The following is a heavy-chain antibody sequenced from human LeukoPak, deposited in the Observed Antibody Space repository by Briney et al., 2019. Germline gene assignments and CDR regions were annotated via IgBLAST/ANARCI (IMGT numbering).Heavy chain of an antibody. V-gene: IGHV1-2*02. CDR2: INPKSGDT. CDR3: AREDSRSYFGPAIGFDP. CDR1: GFTFTGYY. J-gene: IGHJ5*02. D-gene: IGHD3-9*01. Sequence: ASVKVSCKASGFTFTGYYIHWVRQAPGLGLKWMGWINPKSGDTKYAQKFQGRVTMTRDTSNRTAYMELSRLRSDDTAVFYCAREDSRSYFGPAIGFDPWGQGTLVTVSS.